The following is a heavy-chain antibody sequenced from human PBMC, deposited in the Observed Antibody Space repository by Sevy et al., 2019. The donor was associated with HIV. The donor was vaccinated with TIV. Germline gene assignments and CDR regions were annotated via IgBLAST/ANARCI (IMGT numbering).Heavy chain of an antibody. J-gene: IGHJ6*02. Sequence: SETLSLTCSVSGDSIFSSSYYWNWIRQPPGKGLEWIGSIYYNGHTYYNPSLKSRLTISIDTSKNQFYLTLSSVTAAETSIYYCARSAAGHEYYYGLDVWGQGATVTVSS. D-gene: IGHD6-13*01. CDR2: IYYNGHT. V-gene: IGHV4-39*01. CDR3: ARSAAGHEYYYGLDV. CDR1: GDSIFSSSYY.